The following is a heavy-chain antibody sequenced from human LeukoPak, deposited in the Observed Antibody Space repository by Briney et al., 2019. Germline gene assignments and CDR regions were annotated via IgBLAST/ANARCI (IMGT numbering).Heavy chain of an antibody. Sequence: GESLKISCTASGYTFTNNWIGWVRQMSGKGLEWMGRIFPGDYDTRYSPSFQRQVTITADRSINTVYLQWNSLRASDSAIYYCVKSWCRGILVCPDYWGQGTMVTVSS. CDR1: GYTFTNNW. CDR3: VKSWCRGILVCPDY. D-gene: IGHD4/OR15-4a*01. J-gene: IGHJ4*02. V-gene: IGHV5-51*01. CDR2: IFPGDYDT.